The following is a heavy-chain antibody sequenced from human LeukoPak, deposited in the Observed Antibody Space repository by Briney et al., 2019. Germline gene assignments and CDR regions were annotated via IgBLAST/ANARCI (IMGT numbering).Heavy chain of an antibody. CDR1: GFTVSSNY. D-gene: IGHD3-10*01. V-gene: IGHV3-53*01. J-gene: IGHJ6*03. CDR2: IYSGGST. CDR3: ARRVINYGLGGDYMDV. Sequence: GGSLSLSCAASGFTVSSNYMSWVRQAPGKGLEWVSVIYSGGSTYYADSVKGRFTISRDNSKNTLYLQMNSLRAEDTAVYYCARRVINYGLGGDYMDVWGKGPTVTVSS.